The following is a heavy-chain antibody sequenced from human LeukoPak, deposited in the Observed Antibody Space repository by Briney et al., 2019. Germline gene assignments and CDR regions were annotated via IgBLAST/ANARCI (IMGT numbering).Heavy chain of an antibody. D-gene: IGHD5-18*01. CDR3: GKTTVGYSSGQKPAWPVDY. CDR2: IKEDGSEE. Sequence: GSLRLSCAASGFTFSSYWMSWVRQAPGKGLECVADIKEDGSEEYYVDSVKGRFTISRDNSRNTVYLQINSLRAEDTAVYYCGKTTVGYSSGQKPAWPVDYWGQGTLVTVSS. CDR1: GFTFSSYW. V-gene: IGHV3-7*03. J-gene: IGHJ4*02.